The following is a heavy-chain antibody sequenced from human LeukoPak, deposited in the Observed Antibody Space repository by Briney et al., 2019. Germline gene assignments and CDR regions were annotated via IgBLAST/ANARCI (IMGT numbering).Heavy chain of an antibody. Sequence: SETLSLTCTVSSGSINSDGYYWSWIRQPAGKGLEWIGRVYSTGSANYSPSLESRVIIPIDTFKNQFFLRLSSVTAADTAVYYCARVYRRDGYNYDGFDIWGQGTMVTVS. CDR1: SGSINSDGYY. CDR2: VYSTGSA. V-gene: IGHV4-61*02. CDR3: ARVYRRDGYNYDGFDI. D-gene: IGHD5-24*01. J-gene: IGHJ3*02.